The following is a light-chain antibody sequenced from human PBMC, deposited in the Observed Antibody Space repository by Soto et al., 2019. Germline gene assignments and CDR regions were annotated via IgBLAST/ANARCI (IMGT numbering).Light chain of an antibody. Sequence: GDRVTITCRASQSFSTWLAWYQQKPGRAPNLLIYDVSSLESGVPSRFSDRGSGTEFTLTISSLQPDDFATYYCQQYYRYPLTVGGGTTVEIK. CDR2: DVS. V-gene: IGKV1-5*01. CDR1: QSFSTW. J-gene: IGKJ4*01. CDR3: QQYYRYPLT.